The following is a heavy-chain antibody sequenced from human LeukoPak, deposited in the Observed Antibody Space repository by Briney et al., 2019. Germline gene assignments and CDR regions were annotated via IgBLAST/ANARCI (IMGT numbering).Heavy chain of an antibody. D-gene: IGHD4-23*01. CDR2: VHHTGST. V-gene: IGHV4-34*01. Sequence: GSLRPSCSAPGFTFISYEMNLVRQAPGEGLEWIGNVHHTGSTNYNPSLKSRLIISLDTSKNQFSLKLSSVTAADTAVYYCARDLGHGGDSDYWGQGTLVIVSS. CDR3: ARDLGHGGDSDY. CDR1: GFTFISYE. J-gene: IGHJ4*02.